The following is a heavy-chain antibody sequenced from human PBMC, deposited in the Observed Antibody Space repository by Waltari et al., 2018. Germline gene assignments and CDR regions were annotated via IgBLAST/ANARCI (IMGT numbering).Heavy chain of an antibody. CDR2: IRYDGSNK. D-gene: IGHD2-21*01. V-gene: IGHV3-30*02. J-gene: IGHJ4*02. CDR1: GFTFSSYG. Sequence: QVQLVESGGGVVQPGGSLRLSCAASGFTFSSYGMHWVRQAPGKGLEWVAFIRYDGSNKYYADSVKGRFTISRDNSKNTLYLQMNSLRAEDTAVYYCAKVPRSVIATGSDDYWGQGTLVTVSS. CDR3: AKVPRSVIATGSDDY.